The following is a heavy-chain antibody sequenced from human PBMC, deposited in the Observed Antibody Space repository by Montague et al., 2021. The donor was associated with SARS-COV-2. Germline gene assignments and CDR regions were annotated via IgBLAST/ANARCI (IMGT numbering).Heavy chain of an antibody. CDR3: AHRLPAVAAFDS. Sequence: PALVKPTQTLTLTCTFSGFSLGTRTVGVGWIRQPPGKALEWLALIYWDDDKRYSPSLKSRLTITKVTSKNQVVLTMTNMDPVDTATYYCAHRLPAVAAFDSWGQGTLVTVSS. J-gene: IGHJ4*02. CDR2: IYWDDDK. V-gene: IGHV2-5*02. D-gene: IGHD6-6*01. CDR1: GFSLGTRTVG.